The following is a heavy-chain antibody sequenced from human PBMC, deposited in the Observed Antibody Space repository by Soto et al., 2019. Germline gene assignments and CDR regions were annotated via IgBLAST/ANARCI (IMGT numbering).Heavy chain of an antibody. D-gene: IGHD3-9*01. J-gene: IGHJ6*02. CDR1: GFTFSDYY. V-gene: IGHV3-11*01. CDR3: ARPPFAGGVLRYFDWLFRGWDGMDV. CDR2: ISSSGSTI. Sequence: QVQLVESGGGLVKPGGSLRLSCAASGFTFSDYYMSWIRQAPGKGLEWVSYISSSGSTIYYADSVKGRFTISRDNAKNSLYLQMNSLRAEDTAVYYCARPPFAGGVLRYFDWLFRGWDGMDVWGQGTTVTVSS.